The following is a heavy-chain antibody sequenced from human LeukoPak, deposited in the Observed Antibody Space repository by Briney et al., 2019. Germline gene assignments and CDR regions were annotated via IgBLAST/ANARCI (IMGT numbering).Heavy chain of an antibody. J-gene: IGHJ4*02. D-gene: IGHD7-27*01. CDR2: MSPNSGDT. CDR3: AGGPPNWGYDY. V-gene: IGHV1-8*01. CDR1: GYTFTSYD. Sequence: ASVKVSCKASGYTFTSYDFNWVRQATGQRPEWMGWMSPNSGDTGYAQKFQDRVTMTRNTSISTAYMELSSLRSDDTAVYYCAGGPPNWGYDYWGPGTLVTVSS.